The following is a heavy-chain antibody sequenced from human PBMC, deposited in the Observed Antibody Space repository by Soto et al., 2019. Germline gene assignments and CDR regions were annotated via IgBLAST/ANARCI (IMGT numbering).Heavy chain of an antibody. J-gene: IGHJ4*02. Sequence: GASVKVSCKASGGTFSSYAISWVRQAPGQGLEWMGGIIPIFGTANYAQKFQGRVTITADESTSTAYMELSSLRSEDTAVYYCAQGGPMLVTHYFDYWGQGTLVTVSS. CDR3: AQGGPMLVTHYFDY. CDR2: IIPIFGTA. V-gene: IGHV1-69*13. D-gene: IGHD6-13*01. CDR1: GGTFSSYA.